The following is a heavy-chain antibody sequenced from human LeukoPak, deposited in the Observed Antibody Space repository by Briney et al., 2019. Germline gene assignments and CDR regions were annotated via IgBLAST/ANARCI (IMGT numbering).Heavy chain of an antibody. J-gene: IGHJ4*02. Sequence: SETLSLTCSISGGSFIGTPHYWAWIRQPPGKGLEWIGSVYYSGSTTYSPSLKSRVTISVERSQNQFSLRLTSVTGADTAVYYCARNITSGYFDYWGPGTPVTVSS. D-gene: IGHD2/OR15-2a*01. CDR1: GGSFIGTPHY. CDR2: VYYSGST. V-gene: IGHV4-39*01. CDR3: ARNITSGYFDY.